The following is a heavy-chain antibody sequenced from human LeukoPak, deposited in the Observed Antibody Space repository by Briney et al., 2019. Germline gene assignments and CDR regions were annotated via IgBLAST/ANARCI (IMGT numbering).Heavy chain of an antibody. CDR2: TSFDGSGQ. CDR3: ARGSVGPPPPFDF. D-gene: IGHD2-15*01. Sequence: PGRSLRLSCAASGFTFSRYALHWVRQTPGKGLEWVALTSFDGSGQYYADFVKGRFTISRDNSKNTLYLQMNSLRPEDTAVYYCARGSVGPPPPFDFWGQGTLVTVSS. V-gene: IGHV3-30-3*01. J-gene: IGHJ4*02. CDR1: GFTFSRYA.